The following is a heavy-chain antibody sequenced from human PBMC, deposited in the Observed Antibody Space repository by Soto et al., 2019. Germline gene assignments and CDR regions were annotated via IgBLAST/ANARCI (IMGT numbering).Heavy chain of an antibody. CDR2: IYPGDSDT. CDR3: ARPPISHHHDPGPFDY. Sequence: GESLKISCKGSGYSFTSYWIGWVRQMPGKGLEWMGIIYPGDSDTRYSPSFQGQVTISADKSISTAYLQWSSLKASDTAMYYCARPPISHHHDPGPFDYWGQGTLVTVSS. CDR1: GYSFTSYW. D-gene: IGHD3-3*01. V-gene: IGHV5-51*01. J-gene: IGHJ4*02.